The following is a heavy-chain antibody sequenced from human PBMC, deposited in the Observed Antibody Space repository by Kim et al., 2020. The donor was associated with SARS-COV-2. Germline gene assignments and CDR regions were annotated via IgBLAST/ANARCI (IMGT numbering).Heavy chain of an antibody. Sequence: NYAQKFQGRVTMTRDTSISTAYMELSRLRSDDTAVYYCARAYSSGWYVGYWGQGTLVTVSS. D-gene: IGHD6-19*01. CDR3: ARAYSSGWYVGY. J-gene: IGHJ4*02. V-gene: IGHV1-2*02.